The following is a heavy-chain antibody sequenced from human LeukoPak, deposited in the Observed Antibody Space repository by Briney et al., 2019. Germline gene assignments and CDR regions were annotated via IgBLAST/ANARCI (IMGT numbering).Heavy chain of an antibody. CDR3: ARGAGYSGYDRSGEFDY. Sequence: SVKVSCKASGGTFSSFAISWVRQAPGQGLEWMGGIIPIFGTANYAQKLQGRVTITADESTSPAYMELSSLRSEDTAVYYCARGAGYSGYDRSGEFDYWGQGTLVTVSS. V-gene: IGHV1-69*01. CDR2: IIPIFGTA. D-gene: IGHD5-12*01. J-gene: IGHJ4*02. CDR1: GGTFSSFA.